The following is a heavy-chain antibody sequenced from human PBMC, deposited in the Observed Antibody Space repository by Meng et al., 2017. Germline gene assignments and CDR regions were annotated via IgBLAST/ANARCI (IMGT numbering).Heavy chain of an antibody. D-gene: IGHD3-16*01. Sequence: QIWFQQAGPGMVKPSQTLSLICAISGDSVSSNSAAWNWIRQSPSRGLEWLGRAYYRSKWYHDYAESVKSRISIDPDTSKNQFSLQLRSVTPEDSAVYYCARCFYSFDSWGKRTLFTVSS. CDR2: AYYRSKWYH. CDR3: ARCFYSFDS. J-gene: IGHJ4*02. CDR1: GDSVSSNSAA. V-gene: IGHV6-1*01.